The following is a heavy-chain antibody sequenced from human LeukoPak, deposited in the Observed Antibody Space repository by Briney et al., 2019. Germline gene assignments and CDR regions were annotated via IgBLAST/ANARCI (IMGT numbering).Heavy chain of an antibody. CDR1: GFTVSSNY. V-gene: IGHV3-53*01. J-gene: IGHJ4*02. CDR2: IYSGGST. CDR3: AKRGGATRWEFDY. Sequence: GGSLRLSCAASGFTVSSNYMSWVRQAPGKGLEWVSVIYSGGSTYYADSVKGRFTISRDNSKNTLYLQMNSLRAEDTAVYYCAKRGGATRWEFDYWGQGTLVTVSS. D-gene: IGHD2-21*01.